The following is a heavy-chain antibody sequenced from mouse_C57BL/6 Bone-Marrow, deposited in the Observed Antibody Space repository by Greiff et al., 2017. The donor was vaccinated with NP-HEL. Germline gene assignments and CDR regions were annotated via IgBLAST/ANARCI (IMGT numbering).Heavy chain of an antibody. CDR2: IYPGSGNT. Sequence: VQLQQSGPELVKPGASVKISCKASGYSFTSYYIHWVKQRPGQGLEWIGWIYPGSGNTKYNEKFKGKATLTADTSSSTAYMQLSSLTSEDSAVYYCAREGGSSLFAYWGQGTLVTVSA. V-gene: IGHV1-66*01. CDR1: GYSFTSYY. D-gene: IGHD1-1*01. CDR3: AREGGSSLFAY. J-gene: IGHJ3*01.